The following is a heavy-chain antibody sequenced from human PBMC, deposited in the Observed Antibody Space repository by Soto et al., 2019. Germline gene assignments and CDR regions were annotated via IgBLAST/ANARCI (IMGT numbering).Heavy chain of an antibody. CDR3: ARELGYCSSTSCARGHYYYYGMDV. V-gene: IGHV4-4*02. CDR1: GGSTSSSNW. CDR2: IYHSGST. J-gene: IGHJ6*02. Sequence: SSETLSLTCAVSGGSTSSSNWWSWVRQPPGKGLEWIGEIYHSGSTNYNPSLKSRVTISVDKSKNQFSLKLSSVTAADTAVYYCARELGYCSSTSCARGHYYYYGMDVWGQGTTVTVSS. D-gene: IGHD2-2*01.